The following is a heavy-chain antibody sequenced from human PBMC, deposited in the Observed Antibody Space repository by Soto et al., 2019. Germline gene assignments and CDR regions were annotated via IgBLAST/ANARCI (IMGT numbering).Heavy chain of an antibody. V-gene: IGHV4-39*01. Sequence: ETLSLTCTVSGGSISSSSYYWGWIRQPPGKGLEWIGSIYYSGSTYYNPSLKSRVTISVDTSKNQFSLKLSSVTAADTAVYYCARQDDYYYYGMDVWGQGTTVTVSS. CDR3: ARQDDYYYYGMDV. CDR1: GGSISSSSYY. J-gene: IGHJ6*02. CDR2: IYYSGST.